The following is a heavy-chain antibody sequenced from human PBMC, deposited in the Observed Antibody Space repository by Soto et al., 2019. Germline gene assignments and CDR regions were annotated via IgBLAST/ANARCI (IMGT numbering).Heavy chain of an antibody. CDR3: AKQYYDFWSNYLSNYFDY. J-gene: IGHJ4*02. CDR1: GFTFSSYG. CDR2: ISYDGSNK. V-gene: IGHV3-30*18. Sequence: GGSLRLSCAASGFTFSSYGIHWVRQAPGKGLEWVAVISYDGSNKNYADSVKGRFTISRDNSKNTLYLQMNSLRAEDTAVYYCAKQYYDFWSNYLSNYFDYWGQGTLVTVS. D-gene: IGHD3-3*01.